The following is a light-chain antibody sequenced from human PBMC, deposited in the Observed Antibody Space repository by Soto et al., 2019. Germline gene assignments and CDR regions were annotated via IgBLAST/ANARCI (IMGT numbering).Light chain of an antibody. CDR3: QHHKMYSPGT. J-gene: IGKJ1*01. Sequence: DIQMTQSPSTVSAYVGDSVTITCRASQSITTWLAWYQQRPGKAPKLLIYDVSSLQSGVPSRFSGSGSGTEFTLTISSLQPDDFATYYCQHHKMYSPGTFGQGTKVEIK. CDR1: QSITTW. V-gene: IGKV1-5*01. CDR2: DVS.